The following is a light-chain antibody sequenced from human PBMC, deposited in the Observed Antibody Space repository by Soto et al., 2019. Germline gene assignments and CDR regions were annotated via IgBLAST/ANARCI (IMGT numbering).Light chain of an antibody. Sequence: QSVLTQPASVSGSPGQSITISCTGTSSDFGDYNYVSWYQQLPGKAPKLMIYEVSNRASGVSNRFSGSKSGNTASLTISGLQAEDEADYYCSSFKTSSTYLFGTGTKVTVL. CDR1: SSDFGDYNY. V-gene: IGLV2-14*01. CDR2: EVS. CDR3: SSFKTSSTYL. J-gene: IGLJ1*01.